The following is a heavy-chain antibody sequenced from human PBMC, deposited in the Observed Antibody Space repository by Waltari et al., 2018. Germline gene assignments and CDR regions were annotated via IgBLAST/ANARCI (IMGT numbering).Heavy chain of an antibody. CDR3: ARRSTSSAPYFFDY. V-gene: IGHV3-74*01. CDR1: GFNFGRYW. D-gene: IGHD6-6*01. CDR2: INQDGSST. Sequence: EVQLVESGGGLVQPGGSLRLSCAASGFNFGRYWMHWVRQAPGKGLVVVSRINQDGSSTTYADSVKGRFTVSRDNAKNTLDLQLNSLRAEDTAVYFCARRSTSSAPYFFDYWGQGTLVTVSS. J-gene: IGHJ4*02.